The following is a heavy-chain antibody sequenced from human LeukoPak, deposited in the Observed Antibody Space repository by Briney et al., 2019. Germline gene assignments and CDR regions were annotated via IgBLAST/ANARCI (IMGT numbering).Heavy chain of an antibody. D-gene: IGHD3-9*01. Sequence: SVKVSCKASGGTFSSSAITWVRQAPGQGLEWMGRIIPVLNITSYAQKFQGSVTITADTSTSTVYMELRSLRSDDMAVYYCARKVLTGFFDIWGQGTTVTVSS. CDR1: GGTFSSSA. CDR3: ARKVLTGFFDI. J-gene: IGHJ3*02. CDR2: IIPVLNIT. V-gene: IGHV1-69*04.